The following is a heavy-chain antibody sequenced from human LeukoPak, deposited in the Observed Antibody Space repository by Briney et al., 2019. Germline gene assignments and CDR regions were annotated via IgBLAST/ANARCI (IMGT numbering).Heavy chain of an antibody. CDR3: ARHGSYYYYMDV. Sequence: SETLSLTCTVSGGSISSSSNYWGWIRQPPWKGLEWIGTIYYSGSTYYNPSLKSRVTISVDTSKLQFSLMLTSVTAADTAVYYCARHGSYYYYMDVWGKGTTVTVSS. D-gene: IGHD3-16*01. CDR2: IYYSGST. CDR1: GGSISSSSNY. V-gene: IGHV4-39*01. J-gene: IGHJ6*03.